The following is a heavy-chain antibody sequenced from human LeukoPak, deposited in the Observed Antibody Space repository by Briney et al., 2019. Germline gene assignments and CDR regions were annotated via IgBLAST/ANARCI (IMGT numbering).Heavy chain of an antibody. CDR2: IHYTGST. J-gene: IGHJ2*01. CDR3: ARSLALNDWYFDL. CDR1: GGSISNYY. D-gene: IGHD2-15*01. Sequence: SETLSLTYPVSGGSISNYYWSWIRQPPGKGLEWIGYIHYTGSTNYNPSLKSRGTISVDTSKNQVSLKVTSVTAADTAVYYCARSLALNDWYFDLWGRGTLVIVSS. V-gene: IGHV4-59*01.